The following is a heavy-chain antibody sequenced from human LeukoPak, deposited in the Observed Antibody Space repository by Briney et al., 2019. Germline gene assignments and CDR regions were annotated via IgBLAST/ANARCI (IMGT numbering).Heavy chain of an antibody. CDR1: GGSISSGGYS. J-gene: IGHJ5*02. D-gene: IGHD4-17*01. Sequence: PSETLSLTCAVSGGSISSGGYSWSWIRQPPGKGLEWIGYVYHSGSTYYNPSLKSRVTISVDRSKNQFSLKLSSVTAPDTAVYYCARFYGDYENWFDPWGAGNLLTLSS. V-gene: IGHV4-30-2*01. CDR3: ARFYGDYENWFDP. CDR2: VYHSGST.